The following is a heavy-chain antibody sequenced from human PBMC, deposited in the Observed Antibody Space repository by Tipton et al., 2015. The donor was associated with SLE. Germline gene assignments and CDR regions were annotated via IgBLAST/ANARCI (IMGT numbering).Heavy chain of an antibody. CDR3: VSGSSIAVLTLDY. Sequence: TLSLTCTVSGGSISSSSYYWGWIRQPPGKGLEWIGSIYYSGSTNYNPSLKSRVTISVDTSKNQFSLKLSSVTAADTAVYYCVSGSSIAVLTLDYWGQGTLVTVSS. D-gene: IGHD6-19*01. V-gene: IGHV4-39*07. CDR1: GGSISSSSYY. J-gene: IGHJ4*02. CDR2: IYYSGST.